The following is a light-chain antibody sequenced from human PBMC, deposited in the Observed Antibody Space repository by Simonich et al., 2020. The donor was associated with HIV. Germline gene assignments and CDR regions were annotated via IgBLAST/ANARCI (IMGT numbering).Light chain of an antibody. Sequence: DVVMTQSPLSLPVTLGQPASISCRSSQSLVHSDGNTYLNWFQQRPGQSPRRLIDKVDKRDSGVPDRFSGSGSGTDFTLKISRVEAEDVGVYYCMQSIQLPLTFGGGTKVEIK. CDR3: MQSIQLPLT. CDR1: QSLVHSDGNTY. J-gene: IGKJ4*01. V-gene: IGKV2-30*02. CDR2: KVD.